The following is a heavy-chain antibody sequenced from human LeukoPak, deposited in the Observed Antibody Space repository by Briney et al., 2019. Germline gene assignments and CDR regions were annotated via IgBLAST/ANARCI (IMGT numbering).Heavy chain of an antibody. Sequence: SETLSLTCTVSGGSISSSGYYWGWIRQPPGKGLEWIGNIYYVGSTYYNPSLKSRVTISVDTSKNQFSLRLSSVTAADTAVYYCARVYHYDSSGYYYLGPGLYYYYMDVWGKGTTVTVSS. J-gene: IGHJ6*03. CDR2: IYYVGST. V-gene: IGHV4-39*07. D-gene: IGHD3-22*01. CDR3: ARVYHYDSSGYYYLGPGLYYYYMDV. CDR1: GGSISSSGYY.